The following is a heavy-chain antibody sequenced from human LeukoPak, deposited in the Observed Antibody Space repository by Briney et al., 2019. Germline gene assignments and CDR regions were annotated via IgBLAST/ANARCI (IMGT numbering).Heavy chain of an antibody. CDR2: IIPILGIA. D-gene: IGHD1-1*01. V-gene: IGHV1-69*04. J-gene: IGHJ4*02. Sequence: EWMGRIIPILGIANYAQKFQGRVTITADKSTSTAYMELSSLRSEDTAVYYCARDRTWKYWGQGTLVTVSS. CDR3: ARDRTWKY.